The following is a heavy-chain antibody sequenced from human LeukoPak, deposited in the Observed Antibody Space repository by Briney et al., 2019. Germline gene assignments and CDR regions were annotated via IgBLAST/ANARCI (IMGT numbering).Heavy chain of an antibody. CDR1: GGTFSSYA. CDR3: ARDARRTTVTPYYFDY. J-gene: IGHJ4*02. V-gene: IGHV1-69*04. Sequence: SVKVSCKASGGTFSSYAISWARQAPGQGPEWMGRIIPILGIANYAQKFQGRVTITADKSTSTAYMELSSLRSEDTAVYYCARDARRTTVTPYYFDYWGQGTLVTVSS. CDR2: IIPILGIA. D-gene: IGHD4-17*01.